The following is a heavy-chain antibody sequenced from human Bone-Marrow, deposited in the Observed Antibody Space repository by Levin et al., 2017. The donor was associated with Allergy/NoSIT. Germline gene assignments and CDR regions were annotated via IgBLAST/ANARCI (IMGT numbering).Heavy chain of an antibody. V-gene: IGHV3-11*01. Sequence: GGSLRLSCEASGFIFKDYYMNWIRQAPGKGLEWVSSISSNGRTMYYADSVKGRFTISRDNAKNSLSLPVNSLRVQDTAVYFCVRSLDYDYWGQGILINVSS. CDR1: GFIFKDYY. CDR3: VRSLDYDY. CDR2: ISSNGRTM. J-gene: IGHJ4*02. D-gene: IGHD3/OR15-3a*01.